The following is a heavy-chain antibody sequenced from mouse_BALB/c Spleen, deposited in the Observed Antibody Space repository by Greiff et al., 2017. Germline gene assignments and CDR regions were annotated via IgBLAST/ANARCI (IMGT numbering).Heavy chain of an antibody. V-gene: IGHV1-20*02. CDR1: GYSFTGYF. CDR2: INPYNGDT. CDR3: ARAPAMDY. Sequence: VQLQQSGPELVKPGASVKISCKASGYSFTGYFMNWVMQSHGQSLEWIGRINPYNGDTFYNQKFKGKATLTVDKSSSTAHMQLRSLASEDSAVYYCARAPAMDYWGQGTSVTVSS. J-gene: IGHJ4*01.